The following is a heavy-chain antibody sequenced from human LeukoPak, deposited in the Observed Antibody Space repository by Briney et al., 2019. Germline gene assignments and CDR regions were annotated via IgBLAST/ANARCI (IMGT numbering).Heavy chain of an antibody. V-gene: IGHV3-21*01. Sequence: GGSLRLSCAASGFTFSSYSMNWVRQAPGKGLEWVSSISSSSSYIYYADSVKGRFTISRDNAKNSLYLQMNSLRAEDTAVYYCASASYYYDSSGSPPRDYWGQGTLVTVSS. CDR3: ASASYYYDSSGSPPRDY. CDR2: ISSSSSYI. CDR1: GFTFSSYS. J-gene: IGHJ4*02. D-gene: IGHD3-22*01.